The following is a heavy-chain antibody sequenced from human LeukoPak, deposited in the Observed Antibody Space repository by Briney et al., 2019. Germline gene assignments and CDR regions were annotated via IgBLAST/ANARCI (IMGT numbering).Heavy chain of an antibody. CDR1: GLTVSSNY. J-gene: IGHJ4*02. CDR2: IYSGGDT. D-gene: IGHD2-15*01. V-gene: IGHV3-66*01. Sequence: GGSLRLSCAASGLTVSSNYMSWVRQGPGKGLEWVSVIYSGGDTYYADSVKGRFTISRDNSKNTLYLQMNSPRAEDTAVYYCAREPGGYCSGGSCYYQLHFDYWGQGTLVTVSS. CDR3: AREPGGYCSGGSCYYQLHFDY.